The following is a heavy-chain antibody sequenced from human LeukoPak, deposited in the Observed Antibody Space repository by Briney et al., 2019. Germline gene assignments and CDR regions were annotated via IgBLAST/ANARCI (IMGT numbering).Heavy chain of an antibody. CDR2: IKQDGGEK. CDR3: AKEATARIGRSKFDY. J-gene: IGHJ4*02. D-gene: IGHD1-26*01. CDR1: GFTFSSHW. V-gene: IGHV3-7*05. Sequence: PGGSLRLSCAASGFTFSSHWMSWVRQAPGKGPEWVANIKQDGGEKYYVDSVKGRFTISRDNAKNSLYLQMNSLRAEDTAVYYCAKEATARIGRSKFDYWGQGTLVTVSS.